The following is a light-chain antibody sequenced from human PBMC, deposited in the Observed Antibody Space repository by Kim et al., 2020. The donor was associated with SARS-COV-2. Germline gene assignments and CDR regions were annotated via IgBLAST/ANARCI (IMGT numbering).Light chain of an antibody. CDR2: KSS. V-gene: IGKV1-5*03. Sequence: SINNWLAWYQQKPGKAPKLLIYKSSNLESGVPSSFSGSGSGTEFTLTISSLQPDDFATYYCQQYNSLWTFGQGTKVDIK. J-gene: IGKJ1*01. CDR1: SINNW. CDR3: QQYNSLWT.